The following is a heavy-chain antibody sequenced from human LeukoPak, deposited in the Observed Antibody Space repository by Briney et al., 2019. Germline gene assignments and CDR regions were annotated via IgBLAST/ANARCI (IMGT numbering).Heavy chain of an antibody. CDR2: IFYSGST. CDR3: ARGYLTTVTTNHHYNWFDP. V-gene: IGHV4-39*07. Sequence: SETLSLTCTVSGGSISSSSYYCGWVRQPPGKCLEWGGNIFYSGSTYYSPSLQRRVTISLDTSRNQFSLKLSSVTAADTAVYYCARGYLTTVTTNHHYNWFDPWGQGTLVTVSS. CDR1: GGSISSSSYY. D-gene: IGHD4-17*01. J-gene: IGHJ5*02.